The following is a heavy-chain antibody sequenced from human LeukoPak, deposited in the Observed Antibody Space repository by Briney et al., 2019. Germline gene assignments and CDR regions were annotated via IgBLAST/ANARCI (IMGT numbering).Heavy chain of an antibody. J-gene: IGHJ4*02. CDR2: IYTSGST. D-gene: IGHD3-3*01. Sequence: SETLSLTCTVSGGSISSYYWSWIRQPAGKGLEWIGRIYTSGSTNYNPSLKSRVTMSVDTSKNQFSLKLSSVTAADTAVYYCARGKQYITIFGVVITQGDLDYWGQGTLVTVSS. V-gene: IGHV4-4*07. CDR3: ARGKQYITIFGVVITQGDLDY. CDR1: GGSISSYY.